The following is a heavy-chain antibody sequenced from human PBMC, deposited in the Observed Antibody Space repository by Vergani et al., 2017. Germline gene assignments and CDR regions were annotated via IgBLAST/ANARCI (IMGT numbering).Heavy chain of an antibody. Sequence: QVQLQQWGAGLLKPSETLSLTCAVYGGSFSGYYWSWIRQPPGKGLEWIGEINHSGSTNYNPSLKSRVTISVDTSKNQFSWKLSSVTAADTAVYYCAIGGRGVRGGDPPDYWGQGTLVTVSS. J-gene: IGHJ4*02. V-gene: IGHV4-34*01. D-gene: IGHD3-10*01. CDR3: AIGGRGVRGGDPPDY. CDR1: GGSFSGYY. CDR2: INHSGST.